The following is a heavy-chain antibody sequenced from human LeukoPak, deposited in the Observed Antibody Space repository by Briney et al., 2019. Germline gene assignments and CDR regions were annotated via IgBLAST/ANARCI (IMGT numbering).Heavy chain of an antibody. CDR3: AGDSNFDWFDP. D-gene: IGHD1-7*01. CDR1: GFTVSSSY. Sequence: PGGSLRLSCAASGFTVSSSYMNWVRQAPGKGLEWVSVIYSGGSTYYADSVKGRFTISRDNSKNTLYLQMNSLRAEDTAVYYCAGDSNFDWFDPWGQGTLVTVSS. CDR2: IYSGGST. J-gene: IGHJ5*02. V-gene: IGHV3-66*01.